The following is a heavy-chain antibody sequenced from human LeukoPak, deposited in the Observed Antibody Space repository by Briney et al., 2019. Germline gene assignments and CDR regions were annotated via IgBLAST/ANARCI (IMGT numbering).Heavy chain of an antibody. CDR3: AKGLSSSWHAEFDYFDY. CDR2: ISWNSGSI. Sequence: GGSLRLSCAASGFTFDDYAMHWVRQAPGKGLEWVSGISWNSGSIGYADSVKGRFTISRDNAKNSLYLQMNSLRAEDMALYYCAKGLSSSWHAEFDYFDYWGQGTLVTISS. J-gene: IGHJ4*02. D-gene: IGHD6-13*01. V-gene: IGHV3-9*03. CDR1: GFTFDDYA.